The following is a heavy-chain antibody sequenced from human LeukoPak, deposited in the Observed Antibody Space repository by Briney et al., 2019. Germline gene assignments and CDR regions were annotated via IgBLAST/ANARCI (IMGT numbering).Heavy chain of an antibody. V-gene: IGHV3-7*04. CDR2: IKQDGSEK. CDR1: GFTFSSYW. J-gene: IGHJ3*02. Sequence: GGSLRLSCAASGFTFSSYWMSWVRQAPGKVLEWVANIKQDGSEKYYVDSVKGRFTIARDNAKNSLYLQMNSLRAEDTAVYYCARGVGATFHHAFDIWGQGTMVTVSS. CDR3: ARGVGATFHHAFDI. D-gene: IGHD1-26*01.